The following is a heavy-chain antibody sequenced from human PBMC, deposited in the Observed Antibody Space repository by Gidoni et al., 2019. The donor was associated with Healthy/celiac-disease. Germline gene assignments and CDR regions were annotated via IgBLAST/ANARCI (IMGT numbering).Heavy chain of an antibody. J-gene: IGHJ6*02. Sequence: DVQLVESGGGLVQPGRSLSLSCASSGFTFADYAMHWVRQAPGKGLEWVSGISWNSGSIGYADAVKGRFTSSRDNAKNSLYLQMNSLRAEDTALYYCAKDIGHYDGMDVWGQGTTVTVSS. CDR3: AKDIGHYDGMDV. CDR2: ISWNSGSI. V-gene: IGHV3-9*01. CDR1: GFTFADYA.